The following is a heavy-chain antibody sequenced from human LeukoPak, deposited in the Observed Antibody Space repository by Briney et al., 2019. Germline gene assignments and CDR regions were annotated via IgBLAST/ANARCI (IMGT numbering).Heavy chain of an antibody. V-gene: IGHV3-21*01. J-gene: IGHJ4*02. Sequence: PGXGXXWXASISSSSSNIYYADSVKGRFTFSRDNAKNSLYLQMNSLRAEDTAVYYCASFSAGAETGFDYWGQGTLVTVSS. CDR3: ASFSAGAETGFDY. D-gene: IGHD1-26*01. CDR2: ISSSSSNI.